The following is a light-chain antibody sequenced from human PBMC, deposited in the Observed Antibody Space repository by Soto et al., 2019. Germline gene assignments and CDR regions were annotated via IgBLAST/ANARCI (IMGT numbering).Light chain of an antibody. Sequence: DVPMTHSPSSLSASVGARVTITCRASQHIKNNLSWYQQRPGKAPRVLIFAATLLEIGVPSTFSGSGSGTEFTLTISSLHPDDFATYYCLQSHSTPLSFGQGIRL. J-gene: IGKJ5*01. V-gene: IGKV1-39*01. CDR1: QHIKNN. CDR2: AAT. CDR3: LQSHSTPLS.